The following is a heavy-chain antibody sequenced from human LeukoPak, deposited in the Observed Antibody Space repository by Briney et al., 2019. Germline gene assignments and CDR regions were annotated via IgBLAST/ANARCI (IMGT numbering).Heavy chain of an antibody. CDR3: AKRPPGSGLDY. V-gene: IGHV3-30*02. CDR1: GFTFSSYD. Sequence: GGPLRLSCATSGFTFSSYDMHWVRQAPGKGLEWVAFGRYDGSNKNYADSMQGRFTISRDNSKNTLYLHMTSLRAEDTAVYYCAKRPPGSGLDYWGQGTLVTVSS. CDR2: GRYDGSNK. D-gene: IGHD3-10*01. J-gene: IGHJ4*02.